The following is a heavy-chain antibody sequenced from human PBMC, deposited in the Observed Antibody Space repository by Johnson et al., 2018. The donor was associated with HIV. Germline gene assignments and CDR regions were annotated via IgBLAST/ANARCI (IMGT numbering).Heavy chain of an antibody. V-gene: IGHV3-20*04. CDR2: FTWDGDRT. J-gene: IGHJ3*02. CDR3: ARERRSTNTWYVRDRVVQSIGDAFDI. Sequence: VQLVESGGGVVRPGGSLRLSCAASGFTFDDYAMNWVRQAPGKGLEWVSGFTWDGDRTAYADSVKGRFTISRDNAKKSLFVQMNSLRAEDTALYYCARERRSTNTWYVRDRVVQSIGDAFDIWGQGTMVTVSS. D-gene: IGHD2-2*01. CDR1: GFTFDDYA.